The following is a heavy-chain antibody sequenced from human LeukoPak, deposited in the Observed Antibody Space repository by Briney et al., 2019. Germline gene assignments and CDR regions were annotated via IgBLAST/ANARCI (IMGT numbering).Heavy chain of an antibody. CDR3: ARESTVAGNDY. CDR1: GFTFSSYA. Sequence: PGGSLRLSCVASGFTFSSYAMHWVRQAPGKGLEWVSVIYSGGSTYYADSVKGRFTISRDNSKNTLYLQMNSLRAEDTAVYYCARESTVAGNDYWGQGTLVTVSS. D-gene: IGHD6-19*01. CDR2: IYSGGST. J-gene: IGHJ4*02. V-gene: IGHV3-66*01.